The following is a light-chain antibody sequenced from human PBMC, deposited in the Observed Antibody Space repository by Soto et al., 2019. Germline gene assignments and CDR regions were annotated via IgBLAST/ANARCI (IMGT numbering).Light chain of an antibody. V-gene: IGLV2-14*01. CDR2: DVS. CDR3: SSYTSSSTYV. CDR1: SSDVGGYNY. J-gene: IGLJ1*01. Sequence: QSVLTQPASVSGSXXQSITXXCTGTSSDVGGYNYVSWYQQHPGKAPKLMIYDVSNRPSGVSNRFSGSKSGNTASLTISGLQAEDEADYYCSSYTSSSTYVFGTGTKLTVL.